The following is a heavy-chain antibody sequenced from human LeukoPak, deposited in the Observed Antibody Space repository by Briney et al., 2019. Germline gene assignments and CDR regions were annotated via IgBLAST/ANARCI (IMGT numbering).Heavy chain of an antibody. Sequence: PGGSLRLSCAASGFPFSSYALHWVRQAPGKGLEWVSLIYSGGSTYYADSVKGRFTISRDNSKNTLYLQMNSLSAEDTAVYYCARDPPLDGWGDYWGQGTLVTVSS. D-gene: IGHD3-10*01. J-gene: IGHJ4*02. CDR2: IYSGGST. CDR1: GFPFSSYA. V-gene: IGHV3-53*01. CDR3: ARDPPLDGWGDY.